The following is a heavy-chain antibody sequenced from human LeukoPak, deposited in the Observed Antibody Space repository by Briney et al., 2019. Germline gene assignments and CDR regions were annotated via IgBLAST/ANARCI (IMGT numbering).Heavy chain of an antibody. Sequence: SETLSLTCAVSGGSISSSSYYWGWIRQPPGKGLEWIGEINHSGSTNYNPSLKSRVTISVDTSKNQFSLKLSSVTAADTAVYYCARGYGSYSVYWGQGTLVTVSS. J-gene: IGHJ4*02. CDR2: INHSGST. V-gene: IGHV4-39*07. CDR3: ARGYGSYSVY. CDR1: GGSISSSSYY. D-gene: IGHD4-17*01.